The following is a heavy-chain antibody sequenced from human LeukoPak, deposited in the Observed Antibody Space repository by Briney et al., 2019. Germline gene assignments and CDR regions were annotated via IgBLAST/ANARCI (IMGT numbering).Heavy chain of an antibody. CDR2: INQSGST. CDR1: GGSFSGYY. Sequence: SETLSLTCAVHGGSFSGYYWSWIRRPPGKGLEWIAEINQSGSTNYNPSLKSRVTISVDTSENQFPLKLSSVTAADTAVYYCARGPLHFYDSSGFYYNNWLDPWGQGTLVTVSS. CDR3: ARGPLHFYDSSGFYYNNWLDP. J-gene: IGHJ5*02. V-gene: IGHV4-34*01. D-gene: IGHD3-22*01.